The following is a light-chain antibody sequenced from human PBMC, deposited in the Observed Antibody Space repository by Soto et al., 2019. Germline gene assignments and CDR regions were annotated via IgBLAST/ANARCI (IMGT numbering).Light chain of an antibody. CDR3: QQDGSSPLT. Sequence: EIVFTQSPDTLSLSPGERATLSCKTSQRIDSAYLAWYQQKLGQAPRLLIYGASNRATGIPDRFSGSGSGTDFTLTINRLEPEDFAMYYCQQDGSSPLTFGGGTKVDIK. CDR2: GAS. J-gene: IGKJ4*01. CDR1: QRIDSAY. V-gene: IGKV3-20*01.